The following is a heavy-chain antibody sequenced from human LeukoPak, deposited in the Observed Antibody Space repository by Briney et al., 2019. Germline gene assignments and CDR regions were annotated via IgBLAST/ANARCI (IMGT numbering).Heavy chain of an antibody. D-gene: IGHD2-21*01. CDR1: GFTFSSSW. J-gene: IGHJ5*02. V-gene: IGHV3-7*04. CDR3: VRAYHPGGWFDP. CDR2: MNEDGGEV. Sequence: PGGSLRLSCAASGFTFSSSWMTWVRQAPGKGLEWVASMNEDGGEVHYVDSVKGRFTISRDNAKNSLYLQMNSLTAEDTAVYYCVRAYHPGGWFDPWGQGTLSPSPQ.